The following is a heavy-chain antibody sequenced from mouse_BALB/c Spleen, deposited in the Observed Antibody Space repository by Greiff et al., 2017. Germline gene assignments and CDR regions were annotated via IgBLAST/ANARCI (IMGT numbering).Heavy chain of an antibody. J-gene: IGHJ3*01. CDR1: GFTFSSYA. D-gene: IGHD2-4*01. Sequence: EVMLVESGGGLVKPGGSLKLSCAASGFTFSSYAMSWVRQSPEKRLEWVAEISSGGSYTYYPDTVTGRFTISRDNAKNTLYLEMSSLRSEDTAMYYCASEGDYGAWFAYWGQGTLVTVSA. CDR3: ASEGDYGAWFAY. CDR2: ISSGGSYT. V-gene: IGHV5-9-4*01.